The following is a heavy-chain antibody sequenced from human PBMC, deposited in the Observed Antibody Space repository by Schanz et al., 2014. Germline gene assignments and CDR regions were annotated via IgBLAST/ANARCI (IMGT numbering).Heavy chain of an antibody. CDR1: GFTFSSYA. CDR3: ARDRGSEGQNCYFDL. Sequence: EVQLVESGGGLVQPGGSLRLSCAASGFTFSSYAMSWVHQAPGKGLEWVSAISGSGGSTYYADSVKGRFTISRDNTKNSLFLQANSLRADDTAVYYCARDRGSEGQNCYFDLWGRGTLVTVSS. V-gene: IGHV3-23*04. J-gene: IGHJ2*01. CDR2: ISGSGGST. D-gene: IGHD1-26*01.